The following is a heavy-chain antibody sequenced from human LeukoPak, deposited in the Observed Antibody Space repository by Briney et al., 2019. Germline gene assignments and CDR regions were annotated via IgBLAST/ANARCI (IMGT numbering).Heavy chain of an antibody. D-gene: IGHD3-3*01. Sequence: GGSLRLSCAASGFTFSSYSTNWVRQAPGKGLEWVSSVSSSSSYIYYADSVKGRFTISRDNAKNSLYLQMNSLRAEDTAVYYCARDTHYDFWSGYADWGQGTLVTVSS. V-gene: IGHV3-21*01. CDR2: VSSSSSYI. J-gene: IGHJ4*02. CDR3: ARDTHYDFWSGYAD. CDR1: GFTFSSYS.